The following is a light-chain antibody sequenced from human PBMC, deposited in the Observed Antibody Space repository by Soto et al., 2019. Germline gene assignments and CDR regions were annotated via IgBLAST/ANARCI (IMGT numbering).Light chain of an antibody. Sequence: DIQMSQSPSTLSPSVGDRVTISCRASQSISNWLAWYQQKPGEAPELLIYRASNLQSGVPSRFSGSGSGTEFTLTLSSLQTHDFATYYCQQYHRYPYSFGPGTKLEI. CDR3: QQYHRYPYS. CDR1: QSISNW. CDR2: RAS. V-gene: IGKV1-5*03. J-gene: IGKJ2*01.